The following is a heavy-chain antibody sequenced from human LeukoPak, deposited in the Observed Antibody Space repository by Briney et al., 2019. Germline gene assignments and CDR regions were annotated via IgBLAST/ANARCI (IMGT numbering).Heavy chain of an antibody. CDR1: EFTFSSYE. V-gene: IGHV3-48*03. CDR2: ISGGGETT. D-gene: IGHD3-22*01. J-gene: IGHJ4*02. Sequence: GGSLRLSCSASEFTFSSYEMNWVRQAPGKGLEWLSYISGGGETTLYADSVKGRFTTSRDNAKNSLYLQLTSLRAEDTAVYYCARGGYDSRGYYCPFDYWGQGTLVSVSS. CDR3: ARGGYDSRGYYCPFDY.